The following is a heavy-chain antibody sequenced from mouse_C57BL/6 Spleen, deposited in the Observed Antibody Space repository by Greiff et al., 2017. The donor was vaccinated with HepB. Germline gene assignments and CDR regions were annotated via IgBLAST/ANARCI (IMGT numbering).Heavy chain of an antibody. CDR1: GFSLTSYG. CDR2: IWSGGST. J-gene: IGHJ1*03. CDR3: ARNYWDQYFDV. V-gene: IGHV2-2*01. D-gene: IGHD4-1*01. Sequence: QVQLQQSGPGLVQPSQSLSITCTVSGFSLTSYGVHWVRQSPGKGLEWLGVIWSGGSTDYNAAFISRLSISKDNSKSQVFFKMNSLQADDTAIYYCARNYWDQYFDVWGTGTTVTVSS.